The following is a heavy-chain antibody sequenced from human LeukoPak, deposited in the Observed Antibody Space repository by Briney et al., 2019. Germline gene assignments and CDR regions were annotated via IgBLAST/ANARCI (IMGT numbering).Heavy chain of an antibody. CDR2: ISSSSSYI. V-gene: IGHV3-21*01. D-gene: IGHD3-3*01. J-gene: IGHJ6*03. Sequence: PGGSLRLSCAASGFTFSSYSMNWVRQAPGKGLEWVSSISSSSSYIYYADSVKGRFTISRDNAKNSLYLQMNSLRAKDTAVYYCARALISDDFWSGYSFHYYYYMDVWGKGTTVTVSS. CDR1: GFTFSSYS. CDR3: ARALISDDFWSGYSFHYYYYMDV.